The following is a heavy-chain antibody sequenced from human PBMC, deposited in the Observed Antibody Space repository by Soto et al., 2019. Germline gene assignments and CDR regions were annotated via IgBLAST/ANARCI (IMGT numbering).Heavy chain of an antibody. V-gene: IGHV4-39*01. CDR3: ARSPRYSSGSVYWYFDL. D-gene: IGHD6-19*01. J-gene: IGHJ2*01. Sequence: SETLSLTCTVSGGSISSSSYYWGWIRQPPGKGLEWIGSIYYSGSTYYNPSLKSRVTISVDTSKNQFSLKLSSVTAADTAVYYCARSPRYSSGSVYWYFDLWGRGTLVTVSS. CDR2: IYYSGST. CDR1: GGSISSSSYY.